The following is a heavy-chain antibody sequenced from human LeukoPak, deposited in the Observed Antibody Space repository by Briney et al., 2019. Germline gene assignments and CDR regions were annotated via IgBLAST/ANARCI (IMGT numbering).Heavy chain of an antibody. CDR1: GYTFTGYY. CDR2: INPNSGGT. V-gene: IGHV1-2*02. Sequence: ASVKVSCKASGYTFTGYYMHWVRQAPGQGLEWMGWINPNSGGTNYAQKFQGRVTMTRDTSISTAYMELSRLRSDDTAVYYCARNQGALNDAFDIWGQGTMVTASS. CDR3: ARNQGALNDAFDI. J-gene: IGHJ3*02. D-gene: IGHD1-26*01.